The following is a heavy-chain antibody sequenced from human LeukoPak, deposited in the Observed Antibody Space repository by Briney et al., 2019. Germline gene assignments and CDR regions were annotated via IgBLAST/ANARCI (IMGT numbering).Heavy chain of an antibody. V-gene: IGHV3-53*01. CDR1: GFTLSSNY. D-gene: IGHD6-6*01. Sequence: GGSLSLSFAASGFTLSSNYMSWVRPAPGKGLEWVSGIHSGGTTHYATSVKGRFIISRDNSKNTLYLQMNSLRAEDTAVYYCARDRRRYYYYGMDVWGKGTTVTVSA. CDR2: IHSGGTT. J-gene: IGHJ6*04. CDR3: ARDRRRYYYYGMDV.